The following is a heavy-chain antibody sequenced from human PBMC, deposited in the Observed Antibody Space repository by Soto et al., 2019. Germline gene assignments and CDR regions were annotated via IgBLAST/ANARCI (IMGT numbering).Heavy chain of an antibody. CDR2: IIPILDVA. Sequence: QVQLVQSGAEVKKPGSSVKVSCKASGGTFSSYTFSWVRQAPGQGLEWMGWIIPILDVANYAQNFQGRVTITADKSTSTAYMELSSLRSEDTAVYYCARTYYGSGTYLLYYYGMAVWSQGTTVTVSS. CDR1: GGTFSSYT. J-gene: IGHJ6*02. CDR3: ARTYYGSGTYLLYYYGMAV. D-gene: IGHD3-10*01. V-gene: IGHV1-69*02.